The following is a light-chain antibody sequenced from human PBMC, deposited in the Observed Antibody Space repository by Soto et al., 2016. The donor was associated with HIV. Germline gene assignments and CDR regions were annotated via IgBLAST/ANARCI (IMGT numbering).Light chain of an antibody. V-gene: IGLV3-19*01. CDR3: DSRDSTNKYVI. J-gene: IGLJ2*01. Sequence: SSELTQDPAVPVALGQTVTITCQGDSLRSYDASWFQQKPGQAPLLVIYGRDSRPSEIPDRFSGSSSGNTASLTITGAQAEDEADYYCDSRDSTNKYVIFGGGTKLTV. CDR2: GRD. CDR1: SLRSYD.